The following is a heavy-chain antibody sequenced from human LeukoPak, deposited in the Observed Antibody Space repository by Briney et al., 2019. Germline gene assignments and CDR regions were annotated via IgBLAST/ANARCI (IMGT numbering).Heavy chain of an antibody. J-gene: IGHJ4*02. Sequence: GASVKVSCKASGGTFSSHAISWVRQAPGQGLEWMGGIIPVFGTANYAQKFQGRVTITADESTSTAYMELSSLRSEDTAVYYCARDRYDSSGYYVDYWGQGTLVTVSS. CDR3: ARDRYDSSGYYVDY. V-gene: IGHV1-69*13. CDR2: IIPVFGTA. CDR1: GGTFSSHA. D-gene: IGHD3-22*01.